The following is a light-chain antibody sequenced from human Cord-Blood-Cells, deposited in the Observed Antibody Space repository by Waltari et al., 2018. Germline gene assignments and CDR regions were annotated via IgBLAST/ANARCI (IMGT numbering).Light chain of an antibody. CDR1: QSVSSN. CDR3: QQYNNWPRT. V-gene: IGKV3-15*01. Sequence: LVMKHTVATRSEAAGGRATLSCRARQSVSSNLAWYQQKPGQAPRLLIYGASTRATGIPARFSGSGSGTEFTLTIRSLQSEGFAVYYCQQYNNWPRTFGQGTKVEIK. CDR2: GAS. J-gene: IGKJ1*01.